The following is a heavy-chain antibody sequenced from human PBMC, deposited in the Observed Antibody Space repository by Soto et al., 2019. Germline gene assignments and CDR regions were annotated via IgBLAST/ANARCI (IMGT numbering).Heavy chain of an antibody. CDR3: ARDRTGTGWFDP. Sequence: GGSLRLSCAASGFTFSSYSMNWVRQAPGKGLEWVSSISSSSSYIYYADSVKGRFTISRDNAKNSLYLQMNSLRAEDTAVYYCARDRTGTGWFDPWGQGTLVTVSS. D-gene: IGHD1-7*01. CDR1: GFTFSSYS. V-gene: IGHV3-21*01. J-gene: IGHJ5*02. CDR2: ISSSSSYI.